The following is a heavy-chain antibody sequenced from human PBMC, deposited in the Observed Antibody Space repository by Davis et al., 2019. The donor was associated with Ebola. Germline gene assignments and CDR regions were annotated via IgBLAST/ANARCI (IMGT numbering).Heavy chain of an antibody. V-gene: IGHV4-30-2*01. D-gene: IGHD3-10*01. J-gene: IGHJ4*02. CDR3: ARGQIRRVGEYYFDY. Sequence: TFSSYWMSWVRQAPGKGLEWIGYVYPADIAYYNPSLKSRVTISLDGSKNQFSLNLTSVTAADTAVYYCARGQIRRVGEYYFDYWGQGTLVTVSS. CDR1: TFSSYW. CDR2: VYPADIA.